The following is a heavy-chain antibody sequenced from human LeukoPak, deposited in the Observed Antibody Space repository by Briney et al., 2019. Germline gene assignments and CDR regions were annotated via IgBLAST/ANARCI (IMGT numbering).Heavy chain of an antibody. CDR1: GGTFSNYA. D-gene: IGHD3-22*01. J-gene: IGHJ4*02. V-gene: IGHV1-69*05. CDR2: IIPIFGTA. CDR3: ARVRVRSYYDSSGYSDY. Sequence: SVKVSCKASGGTFSNYAISWVRQAPGQGLEWMGRIIPIFGTANYAQKFQGRVTITTDESTSTAYTELSSLRSEDTAVYYCARVRVRSYYDSSGYSDYWGQGTLVTVSS.